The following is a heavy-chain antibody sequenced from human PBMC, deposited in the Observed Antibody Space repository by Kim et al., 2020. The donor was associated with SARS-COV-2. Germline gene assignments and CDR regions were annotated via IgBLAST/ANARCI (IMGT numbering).Heavy chain of an antibody. V-gene: IGHV3-7*01. Sequence: SQKNYLDSVRGRFTLSRDNARNSLYLQMNSLRAEDTAVYHCLIGGGSYGYWGQGTLVTVSS. CDR2: SQK. CDR3: LIGGGSYGY. J-gene: IGHJ4*02. D-gene: IGHD1-26*01.